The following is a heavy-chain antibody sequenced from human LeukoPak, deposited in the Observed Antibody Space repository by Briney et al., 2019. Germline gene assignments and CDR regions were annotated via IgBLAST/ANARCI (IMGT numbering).Heavy chain of an antibody. CDR3: AKPSTGLWFGELPDY. J-gene: IGHJ4*02. V-gene: IGHV3-30*02. CDR2: IRYDGSNK. D-gene: IGHD3-10*01. Sequence: GGSLRLSCAASGFTFSSYGMHWVRQAPGKGLEWAAFIRYDGSNKYYADSVKGRFTISRDNSKNTLYLQMNSLRAEDTAVYYCAKPSTGLWFGELPDYWGQGTLVTVSS. CDR1: GFTFSSYG.